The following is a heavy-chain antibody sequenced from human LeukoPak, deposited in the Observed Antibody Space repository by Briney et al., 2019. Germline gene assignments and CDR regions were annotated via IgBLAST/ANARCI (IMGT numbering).Heavy chain of an antibody. CDR3: ARGVSVPYDFWSGQIPYYFDY. Sequence: PSETLSLTCTVSGGSISSGSYYWSWIRQPAGKGLEWIGRIYTSGSTNYNPSLKSRVTISVDTSKNQFSLKLSSVTAADTAVYYCARGVSVPYDFWSGQIPYYFDYWGQGTLVTVSS. D-gene: IGHD3-3*01. CDR1: GGSISSGSYY. J-gene: IGHJ4*02. CDR2: IYTSGST. V-gene: IGHV4-61*02.